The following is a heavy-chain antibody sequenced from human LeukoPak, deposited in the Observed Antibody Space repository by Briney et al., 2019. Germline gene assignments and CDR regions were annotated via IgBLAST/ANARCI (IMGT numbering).Heavy chain of an antibody. J-gene: IGHJ4*02. D-gene: IGHD5-18*01. V-gene: IGHV1-2*02. CDR1: GYTFTGYY. CDR2: INPNSGGT. CDR3: ARGGRSDTAMAGTDY. Sequence: GASVKVSCKASGYTFTGYYMHWVRQAPGQGLEWMAWINPNSGGTNYAQKFQGKVTMTRDTSISTAYMELSRLRSDDTAVYYCARGGRSDTAMAGTDYWGEGTLVTVSS.